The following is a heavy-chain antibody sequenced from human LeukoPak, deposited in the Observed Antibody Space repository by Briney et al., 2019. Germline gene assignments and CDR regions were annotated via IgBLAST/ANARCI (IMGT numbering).Heavy chain of an antibody. CDR2: ITGGGTST. D-gene: IGHD3-3*01. CDR3: ANLFWSGY. CDR1: GFTFSNYV. J-gene: IGHJ4*02. V-gene: IGHV3-23*01. Sequence: GGSLRLSCVASGFTFSNYVMNWVRQAPGKGLECVSGITGGGTSTYYADSVKGRFTISRDNSKNTLYLQMNSLRAEDTAVYYCANLFWSGYWGQGTLVTVSS.